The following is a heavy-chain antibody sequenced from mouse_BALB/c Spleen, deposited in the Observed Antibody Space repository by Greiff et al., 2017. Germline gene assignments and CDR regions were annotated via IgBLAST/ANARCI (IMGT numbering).Heavy chain of an antibody. CDR1: GYSITSDYA. Sequence: EVQLQESGPGLVKPSQSLSLTCTVTGYSITSDYAWNWIRQFPGNKLEWMGYISYSGSTSYNPSLKSRISITRDTSKNQFFLQLNSVTTEDTATYYCAREANYRSYYFDYWGQGTTLTVSS. V-gene: IGHV3-2*02. D-gene: IGHD2-14*01. J-gene: IGHJ2*01. CDR2: ISYSGST. CDR3: AREANYRSYYFDY.